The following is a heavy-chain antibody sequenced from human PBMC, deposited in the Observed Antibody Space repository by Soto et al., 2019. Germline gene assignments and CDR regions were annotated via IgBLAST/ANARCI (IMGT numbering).Heavy chain of an antibody. J-gene: IGHJ3*02. CDR2: TYYRSQWHN. V-gene: IGHV6-1*01. CDR3: ARERGFPSEALDI. D-gene: IGHD3-10*01. CDR1: GDIVFSNTAT. Sequence: QVQLQQSGPGLVKPSQTLSLTCAISGDIVFSNTATWNWIRQSPSRGLEWLGRTYYRSQWHNDYAESVKSRITINPDTSKNQFSLQLNSVTPEDTAVYYCARERGFPSEALDIWGRGTMVTVSS.